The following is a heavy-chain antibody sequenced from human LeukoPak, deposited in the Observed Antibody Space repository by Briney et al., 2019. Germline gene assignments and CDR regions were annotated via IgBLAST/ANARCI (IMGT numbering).Heavy chain of an antibody. D-gene: IGHD4-23*01. CDR3: ARGSDGGNFYYYYYMDV. CDR2: INHSGST. Sequence: SETLSLTCAVYGGSFSGYYWSWIRQPPGKGLEWIGEINHSGSTNYNPSLKSRVTISVDTSKDQFSLKLSSVTAADTAVYYCARGSDGGNFYYYYYMDVWGKGTTVTVSS. V-gene: IGHV4-34*01. J-gene: IGHJ6*03. CDR1: GGSFSGYY.